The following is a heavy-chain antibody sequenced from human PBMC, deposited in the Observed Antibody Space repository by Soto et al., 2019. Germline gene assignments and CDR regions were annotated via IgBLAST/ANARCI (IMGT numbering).Heavy chain of an antibody. CDR1: GYTFTSYA. Sequence: ASLKVSCKASGYTFTSYAMHWVRQAPGQRLEWMGWINAGNGNTKYSQKFQGRVTITRDTSASTAYMELSSLRSEDTAVYYCERRLLWFGDTDALDIWGQGTMVTVSS. CDR2: INAGNGNT. D-gene: IGHD3-10*01. V-gene: IGHV1-3*01. CDR3: ERRLLWFGDTDALDI. J-gene: IGHJ3*02.